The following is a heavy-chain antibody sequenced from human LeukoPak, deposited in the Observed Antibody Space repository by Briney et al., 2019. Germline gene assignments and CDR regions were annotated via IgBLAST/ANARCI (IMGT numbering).Heavy chain of an antibody. CDR3: ASGSRGIAAY. J-gene: IGHJ4*02. Sequence: GGSLRLSCAASGFTFSSYAMHWVRQAPGKGLEYVSAISSNGGSTYYANSVKGRFTISRDDSKNTLYLQMGSLRAEDMAVYYCASGSRGIAAYWGQGTLVTVSS. V-gene: IGHV3-64*01. CDR2: ISSNGGST. CDR1: GFTFSSYA. D-gene: IGHD6-13*01.